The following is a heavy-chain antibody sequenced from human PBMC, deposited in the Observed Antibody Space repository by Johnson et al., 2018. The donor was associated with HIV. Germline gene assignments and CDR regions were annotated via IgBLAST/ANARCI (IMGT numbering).Heavy chain of an antibody. D-gene: IGHD5-24*01. J-gene: IGHJ3*02. V-gene: IGHV3-25*04. CDR1: GFTFSSYY. Sequence: QLVESGRGLVKPGGSLRLSCAASGFTFSSYYMNCVRQAPGNGLELVGQVNPNGGSTYLIDSGKDRFNISRDNAKNTLYLQMNSLRAEDTAVYYCAGGRDGYNFGAFDIWGQGTMVTVSS. CDR2: VNPNGGST. CDR3: AGGRDGYNFGAFDI.